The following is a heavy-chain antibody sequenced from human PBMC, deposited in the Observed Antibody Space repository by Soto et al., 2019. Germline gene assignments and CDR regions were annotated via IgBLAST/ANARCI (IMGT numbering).Heavy chain of an antibody. V-gene: IGHV1-8*01. J-gene: IGHJ5*01. CDR3: ARMATSGTLNWFDP. Sequence: GSSVKVSCKASGYTFGNNDISWVRQGTGQGLEWMGWMNPNSGKGGYAQKFQGRVTMTRDTSTSTAYMELSSLTSDDTAIYYCARMATSGTLNWFDPWSQGTRVTVSS. CDR1: GYTFGNND. CDR2: MNPNSGKG.